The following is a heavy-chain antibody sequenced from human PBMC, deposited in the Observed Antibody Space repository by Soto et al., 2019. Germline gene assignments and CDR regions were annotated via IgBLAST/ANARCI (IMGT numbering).Heavy chain of an antibody. D-gene: IGHD3-22*01. CDR1: GFTFSYYA. CDR2: IYYDGSNE. J-gene: IGHJ4*02. V-gene: IGHV3-33*01. Sequence: QVQLVESGGGVIQPGRSLRLSCAASGFTFSYYAMHWVRQAPGKGREWVAVIYYDGSNEYYADSVKGRFTISRDNSNNTLYLQMNSLRAEDTAVYYCARDGGVYDSTSYPKGDFDYWGQGTLVTVSS. CDR3: ARDGGVYDSTSYPKGDFDY.